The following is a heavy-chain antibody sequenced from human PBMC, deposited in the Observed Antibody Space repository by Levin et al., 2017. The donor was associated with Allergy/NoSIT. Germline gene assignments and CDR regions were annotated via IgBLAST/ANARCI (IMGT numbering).Heavy chain of an antibody. D-gene: IGHD2-21*01. CDR2: ISWDGDNI. J-gene: IGHJ6*02. V-gene: IGHV3-43*01. CDR1: GFNFGDHT. Sequence: RAGGSLRLSCEASGFNFGDHTMHWLRQGPRKGPEWLAVISWDGDNIHYADSVEGRFTVSRDNRKNSLFLQMNRLSSDDTAFYYCAKEITLFRGIAIFDYTYNAMDVWGHGTSVTVSS. CDR3: AKEITLFRGIAIFDYTYNAMDV.